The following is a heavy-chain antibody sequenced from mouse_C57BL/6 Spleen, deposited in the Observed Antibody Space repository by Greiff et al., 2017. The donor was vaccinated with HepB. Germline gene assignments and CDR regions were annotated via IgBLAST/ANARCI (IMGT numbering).Heavy chain of an antibody. CDR1: GFTFSDYG. Sequence: EVHLVESGGGLVKPGGSLKLSCAASGFTFSDYGMHWVRQAPEKGLEWVAYISSGSSTIYYADTVKGRFTISRDNAKNTLFLQMTSLRSEDTAMYYCAGYGNYWYFDVWGTGTTVTVSS. J-gene: IGHJ1*03. D-gene: IGHD1-1*02. CDR2: ISSGSSTI. CDR3: AGYGNYWYFDV. V-gene: IGHV5-17*01.